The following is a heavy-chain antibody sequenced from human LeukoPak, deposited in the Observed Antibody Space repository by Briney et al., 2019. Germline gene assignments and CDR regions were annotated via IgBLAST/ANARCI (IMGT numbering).Heavy chain of an antibody. J-gene: IGHJ4*02. V-gene: IGHV3-9*01. D-gene: IGHD3-10*01. CDR3: AKGGSGSYFDY. Sequence: GRSLRLSCAASGFTFDDYAMHWVRQAPGKGLEWVSGISWNSGSIGYADSVKGRFTISRGNAKNSLYLQMNSLRAEDTALYYCAKGGSGSYFDYWGQGTLVTVSS. CDR2: ISWNSGSI. CDR1: GFTFDDYA.